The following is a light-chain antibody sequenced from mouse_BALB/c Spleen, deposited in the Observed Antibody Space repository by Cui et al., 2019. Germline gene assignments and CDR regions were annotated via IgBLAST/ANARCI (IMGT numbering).Light chain of an antibody. CDR2: RTS. CDR3: QQWSGYPLT. V-gene: IGKV4-58*01. Sequence: ENVLTQSPAIMAASLGQKVTMTCSASSSVSSSYLHWYQQKSGASTKPLIHRTSNLASGVPARFSGSGSGTSYSLTISSVEAEDDATYYCQQWSGYPLTFGAGTKLELK. CDR1: SSVSSSY. J-gene: IGKJ5*01.